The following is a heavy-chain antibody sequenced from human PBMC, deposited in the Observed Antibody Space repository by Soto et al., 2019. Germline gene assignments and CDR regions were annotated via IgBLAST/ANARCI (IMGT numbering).Heavy chain of an antibody. J-gene: IGHJ6*02. D-gene: IGHD3-10*01. CDR2: ISYSASTV. Sequence: QVQLVESGGALVKPGASLRLSCAASGFTFSDYNMGWIRQAPGKGLERISYISYSASTVYYADSVKGRFTISRDNAKNSLFLQMNSLRAEDTAVYYCARDSRRGHVWGQGTTVTVSS. V-gene: IGHV3-11*01. CDR3: ARDSRRGHV. CDR1: GFTFSDYN.